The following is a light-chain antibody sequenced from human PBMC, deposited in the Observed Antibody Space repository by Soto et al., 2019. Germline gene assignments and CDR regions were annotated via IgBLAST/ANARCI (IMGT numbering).Light chain of an antibody. V-gene: IGKV3-20*01. J-gene: IGKJ1*01. Sequence: EIVLTQSPGTLSLFPGERATLSCRASQSISSNYLAWYQHKPGQAPRLLIHVASNRATGIPDRFSGAGSGTDFTLTISRLEPEDFAVYYCHQYGSAPAWTFGQGPKVEIK. CDR1: QSISSNY. CDR3: HQYGSAPAWT. CDR2: VAS.